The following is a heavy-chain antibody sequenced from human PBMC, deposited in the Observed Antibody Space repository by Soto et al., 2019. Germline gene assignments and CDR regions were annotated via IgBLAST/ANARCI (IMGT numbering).Heavy chain of an antibody. CDR3: ARDTIVVVPAAIFRSGMGV. CDR1: GFTFSSYG. CDR2: IWYDGSNK. Sequence: QVQLVESGGGVVQPGRSLRLSCAASGFTFSSYGMHWVRQAPGKGLEWVAVIWYDGSNKYYADSVKGRFTISRDNSKNTLYLHMNSLRAEDTAVYYCARDTIVVVPAAIFRSGMGVWGQGTTVTVSS. J-gene: IGHJ6*02. D-gene: IGHD2-2*01. V-gene: IGHV3-33*01.